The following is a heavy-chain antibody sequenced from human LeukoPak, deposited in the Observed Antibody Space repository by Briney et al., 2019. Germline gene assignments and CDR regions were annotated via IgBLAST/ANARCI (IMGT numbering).Heavy chain of an antibody. CDR2: INPNSGGT. Sequence: ASVKVSCKASGYTFTGHYMHWVRQAPGQGLEWMGWINPNSGGTNYAQKFQGRVTMTRDTSISTAYMELSRLRSDDTAVYYCAKIYCSGGSCYSDYWGQGTLVTVSS. D-gene: IGHD2-15*01. CDR1: GYTFTGHY. V-gene: IGHV1-2*02. CDR3: AKIYCSGGSCYSDY. J-gene: IGHJ4*02.